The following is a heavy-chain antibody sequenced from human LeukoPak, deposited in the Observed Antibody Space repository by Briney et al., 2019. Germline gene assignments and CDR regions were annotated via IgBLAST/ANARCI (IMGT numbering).Heavy chain of an antibody. CDR2: MNPNSGNT. J-gene: IGHJ5*02. D-gene: IGHD5-24*01. V-gene: IGHV1-8*03. CDR3: ARGLAPPETFDP. CDR1: GYTFTSYD. Sequence: ASVKVSCKASGYTFTSYDINWVRQATGQGLEWMGWMNPNSGNTGYAQKFQGRVTITRNTSISTAYMELSSLRSEGTAVYYCARGLAPPETFDPWGQGTLVTVSS.